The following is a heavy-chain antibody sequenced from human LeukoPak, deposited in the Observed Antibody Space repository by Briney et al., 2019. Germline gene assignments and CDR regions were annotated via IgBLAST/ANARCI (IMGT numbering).Heavy chain of an antibody. CDR1: GGSISSGGYY. Sequence: PSETLSLTCTVSGGSISSGGYYWSWIRQHPGKGLEWIGYIYYSGSTYYNPSLKSRVTISVDTSKNQFSLKLSSVTAADTAVYYCAKGFNYYDSSGYYGDYFDYWGQGTLVTVSS. CDR2: IYYSGST. V-gene: IGHV4-31*03. D-gene: IGHD3-22*01. CDR3: AKGFNYYDSSGYYGDYFDY. J-gene: IGHJ4*02.